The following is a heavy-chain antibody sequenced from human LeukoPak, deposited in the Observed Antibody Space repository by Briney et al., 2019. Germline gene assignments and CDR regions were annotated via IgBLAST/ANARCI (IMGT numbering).Heavy chain of an antibody. CDR3: AKQYYYDSSGYSGAFDI. CDR1: GFTFTSYA. J-gene: IGHJ3*02. Sequence: GGSLRVSCAASGFTFTSYAMSWVRQAPGKGLEWVSAISGSGGSTYYADSVKGRFTISRDNSKNTLYLQMNSLRAEDTAVYYCAKQYYYDSSGYSGAFDIWGQGTMVTVSS. CDR2: ISGSGGST. V-gene: IGHV3-23*01. D-gene: IGHD3-22*01.